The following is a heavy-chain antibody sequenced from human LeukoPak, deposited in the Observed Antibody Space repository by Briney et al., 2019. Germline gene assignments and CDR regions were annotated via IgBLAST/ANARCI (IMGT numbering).Heavy chain of an antibody. V-gene: IGHV3-23*01. CDR3: AKNDQFSGSWYFDC. CDR1: GFTFSSYA. CDR2: ISNSGGST. J-gene: IGHJ4*02. Sequence: PGGSLRLSCAASGFTFSSYAISWVRQAPGKGLEWVSVISNSGGSTYYADSVKGRFTISRDNSKNTLYLQMNSLRAEDTAVYYCAKNDQFSGSWYFDCWGQGTLVTVSS. D-gene: IGHD1-26*01.